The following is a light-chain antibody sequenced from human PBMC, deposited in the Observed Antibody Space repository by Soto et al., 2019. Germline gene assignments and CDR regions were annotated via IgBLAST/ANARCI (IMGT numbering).Light chain of an antibody. CDR2: GAS. CDR1: QSVNSNY. CDR3: QQYSSSPPEFT. J-gene: IGKJ3*01. Sequence: EIVLTQSPGTLSVSPGERVTLSCRASQSVNSNYLAWYQQRPSQAPRLLIFGASYRATGIPDRFSGSGSGTDFTLTISRLEPEDFAVYYCQQYSSSPPEFTFGPGTRVDSK. V-gene: IGKV3-20*01.